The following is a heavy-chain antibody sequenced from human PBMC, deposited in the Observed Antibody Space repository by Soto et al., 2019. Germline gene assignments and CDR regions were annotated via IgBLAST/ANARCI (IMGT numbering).Heavy chain of an antibody. CDR1: GFTFSSYA. CDR2: ISGSGGST. D-gene: IGHD5-18*01. J-gene: IGHJ6*02. V-gene: IGHV3-23*01. Sequence: PGGSLRLSCAASGFTFSSYAMSWVRQAPGKGLEWVSAISGSGGSTYYADSVKGRFTISRDNSKNTLYLQMNSLRAEDTAVYYCAKMDTEKPYYYYGMDVWGQGTTVSVSS. CDR3: AKMDTEKPYYYYGMDV.